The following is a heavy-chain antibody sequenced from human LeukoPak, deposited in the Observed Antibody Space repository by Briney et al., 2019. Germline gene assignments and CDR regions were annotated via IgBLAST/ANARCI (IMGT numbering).Heavy chain of an antibody. D-gene: IGHD3-22*01. CDR2: ISSSGSTI. CDR1: GFTFSSYE. V-gene: IGHV3-48*03. Sequence: GGSLRLSCAASGFTFSSYEMNWVRQAPGKGLEWVSYISSSGSTIYYADSVKGRFTISRDNSKNTLYLQMNSLRAEDTAVYYCAKEDYYDSSGSGPFDYWGQGTLVTVSS. CDR3: AKEDYYDSSGSGPFDY. J-gene: IGHJ4*02.